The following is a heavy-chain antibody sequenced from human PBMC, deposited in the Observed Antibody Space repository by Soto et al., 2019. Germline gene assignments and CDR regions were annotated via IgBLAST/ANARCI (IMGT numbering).Heavy chain of an antibody. J-gene: IGHJ4*02. V-gene: IGHV3-23*01. CDR2: ISGSGGST. CDR1: GFTFSTYA. Sequence: EVQLLESGGGLVQPGGSLRLSCAASGFTFSTYAMSWVRQAPGKGLEWVSAISGSGGSTYYADSVKGRLTISRDKSKNTLYLQMNSLRAEDTAVYYCAKNWDTTFSSSSHWGQGTLVTVSS. D-gene: IGHD6-6*01. CDR3: AKNWDTTFSSSSH.